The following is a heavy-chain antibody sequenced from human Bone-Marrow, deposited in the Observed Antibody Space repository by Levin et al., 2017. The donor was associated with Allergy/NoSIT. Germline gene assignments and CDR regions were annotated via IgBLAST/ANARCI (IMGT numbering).Heavy chain of an antibody. CDR3: ANHDLSGYSSGWGGKFGY. CDR1: GYTFTVYY. D-gene: IGHD6-19*01. V-gene: IGHV1-2*06. J-gene: IGHJ4*02. CDR2: INPSTGVT. Sequence: ASVKVSCKTSGYTFTVYYMHWVRQAPGQGLEWMGRINPSTGVTDYVQKFQGRVTMTRDTSISTAYMELSSLRSDDTAVYYCANHDLSGYSSGWGGKFGYWGQGTLVTVSS.